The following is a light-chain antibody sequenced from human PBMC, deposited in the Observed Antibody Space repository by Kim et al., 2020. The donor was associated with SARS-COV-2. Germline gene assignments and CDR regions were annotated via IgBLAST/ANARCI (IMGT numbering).Light chain of an antibody. CDR3: QQSNNWPRT. CDR1: QNINNN. Sequence: EIVMTQSPATLSVSPGEGATLSCRASQNINNNLAGYQHKPGQAPSLLIYTASTRATGIPARFSGSGSGTEVTLTISSLQSEDFGIYYCQQSNNWPRTFGQGTKVDIK. J-gene: IGKJ1*01. CDR2: TAS. V-gene: IGKV3-15*01.